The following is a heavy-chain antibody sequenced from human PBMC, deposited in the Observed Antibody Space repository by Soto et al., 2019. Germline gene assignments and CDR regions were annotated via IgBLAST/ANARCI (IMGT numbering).Heavy chain of an antibody. CDR2: ISTSADRP. CDR3: AFKGTFRSHY. V-gene: IGHV3-23*01. Sequence: GGSLRLSCAGSGFTFSGYAMTWVRQAPGKGLEWVSVISTSADRPDYADSVKGRFTISRDNSKNMLYLQMNSLRVEDTAIYYCAFKGTFRSHYWGHGTPVTVSS. J-gene: IGHJ4*01. D-gene: IGHD3-16*02. CDR1: GFTFSGYA.